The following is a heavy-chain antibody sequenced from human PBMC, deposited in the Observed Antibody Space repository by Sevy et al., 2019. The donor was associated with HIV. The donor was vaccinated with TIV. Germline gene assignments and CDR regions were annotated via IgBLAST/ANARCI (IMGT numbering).Heavy chain of an antibody. V-gene: IGHV3-30-3*01. Sequence: GGSLRLPCAASGFTFSSYAMHWVRQAPGKGLEWVAVISYDGSNKYYADSVKGRFTISRDNSKNTLYLQMNSLRAEDTAVYYCARVGGYQLLYPYYYGMDVWGQGTTVTVSS. CDR3: ARVGGYQLLYPYYYGMDV. D-gene: IGHD2-2*02. CDR1: GFTFSSYA. J-gene: IGHJ6*02. CDR2: ISYDGSNK.